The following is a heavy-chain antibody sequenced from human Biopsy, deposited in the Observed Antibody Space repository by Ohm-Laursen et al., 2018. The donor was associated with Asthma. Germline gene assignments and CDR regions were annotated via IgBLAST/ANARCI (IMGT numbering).Heavy chain of an antibody. V-gene: IGHV1-3*01. J-gene: IGHJ3*02. CDR3: ARTYYDFLTGQVNDAFAM. CDR1: GYTFTHYA. Sequence: GSSVKVSCKASGYTFTHYAIHWLRQAPGQRPEWMGWINAGNGKLEYSGKFQGRVTITRDTSATTAYMELSSLTSGDTAVYYCARTYYDFLTGQVNDAFAMWGQGTMVTVSS. D-gene: IGHD3-9*01. CDR2: INAGNGKL.